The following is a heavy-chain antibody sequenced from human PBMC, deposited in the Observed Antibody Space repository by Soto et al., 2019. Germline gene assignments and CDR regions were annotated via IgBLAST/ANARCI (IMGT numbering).Heavy chain of an antibody. CDR1: GFTFSSYS. CDR3: ARAVDCSSTSCPYDAFDI. J-gene: IGHJ3*02. D-gene: IGHD2-2*01. CDR2: ISSSSSTI. Sequence: GGSLRLSCAASGFTFSSYSMNWVRQSPGKGLEWVSYISSSSSTIYYADSVKGRFTISRDNAKNSLYLQMNSLRAEDTAVYYCARAVDCSSTSCPYDAFDIWGQGTMVTVSS. V-gene: IGHV3-48*01.